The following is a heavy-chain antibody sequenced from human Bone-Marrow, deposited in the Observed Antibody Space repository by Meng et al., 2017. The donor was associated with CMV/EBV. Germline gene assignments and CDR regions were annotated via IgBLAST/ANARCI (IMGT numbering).Heavy chain of an antibody. CDR2: ITGRDDSP. V-gene: IGHV3-23*01. CDR3: VKGVWLDD. D-gene: IGHD2-21*01. J-gene: IGHJ4*02. CDR1: GFPFSAYD. Sequence: GESLKISCVASGFPFSAYDMSWVRQAPGEGLEWVSVITGRDDSPYYANSVKGRFTIARDKSRNTLFLQMNRLRVEDTALYYCVKGVWLDDWCQGTLVTVSS.